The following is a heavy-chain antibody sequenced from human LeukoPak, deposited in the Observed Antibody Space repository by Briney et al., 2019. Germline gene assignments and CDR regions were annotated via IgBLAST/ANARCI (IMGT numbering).Heavy chain of an antibody. CDR3: VSGTQYNWFDP. J-gene: IGHJ5*02. V-gene: IGHV4-39*01. Sequence: PSETLSLTCTVSGGSISSSTYYWGWIRQPPGKGLESIGSIYYSGSTYYNPSLKSRVTISVDKSNNQFSLKLTSVTAADTAVYFCVSGTQYNWFDPWAREPWSPSPQ. CDR1: GGSISSSTYY. CDR2: IYYSGST. D-gene: IGHD3-10*01.